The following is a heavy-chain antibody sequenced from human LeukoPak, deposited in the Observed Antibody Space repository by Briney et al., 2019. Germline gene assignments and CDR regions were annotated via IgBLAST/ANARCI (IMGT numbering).Heavy chain of an antibody. V-gene: IGHV3-33*08. J-gene: IGHJ4*02. CDR1: GFTFTSYA. CDR2: IWYDGSNK. Sequence: PGGSLRLSCAASGFTFTSYALDWVRQAPGKGLEWVAFIWYDGSNKYYADSVKGRFTISRDNAKNSLYLQMNSLRAEDTAVYYCARQRYYYDSSGYGYWGQGTLVTVSS. CDR3: ARQRYYYDSSGYGY. D-gene: IGHD3-22*01.